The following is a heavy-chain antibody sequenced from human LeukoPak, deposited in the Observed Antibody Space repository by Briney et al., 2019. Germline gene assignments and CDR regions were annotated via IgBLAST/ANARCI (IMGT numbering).Heavy chain of an antibody. CDR1: GFTFSDYY. CDR2: LSNSGRTI. D-gene: IGHD4-17*01. V-gene: IGHV3-11*01. J-gene: IGHJ4*02. Sequence: GGSLRLSCAASGFTFSDYYMSWIRQAPGKGLQWVSYLSNSGRTIKYAESVKGRFTISRDNAKNSLSLHMNSLRAEDTAVYYCARDRTRTTVIGPDVDYWGQGTLVTVSS. CDR3: ARDRTRTTVIGPDVDY.